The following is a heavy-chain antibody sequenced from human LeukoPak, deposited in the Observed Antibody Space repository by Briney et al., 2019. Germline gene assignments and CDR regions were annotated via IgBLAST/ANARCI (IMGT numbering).Heavy chain of an antibody. Sequence: PGGSLRLSCAASGFTFSSYAMHWVRQAPGKGLQWVGRSRNKANSYTTEYAASVKGRFIISRDDSESSLYLQMNSLTAEDTAVYYCARDLGYCTNGVCHTRFDYWGQGTLVAVSS. CDR2: SRNKANSYTT. J-gene: IGHJ4*02. CDR1: GFTFSSYA. D-gene: IGHD2-8*01. CDR3: ARDLGYCTNGVCHTRFDY. V-gene: IGHV3-72*01.